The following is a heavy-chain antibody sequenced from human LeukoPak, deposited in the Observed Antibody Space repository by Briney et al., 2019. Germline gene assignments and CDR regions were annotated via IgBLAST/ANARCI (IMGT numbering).Heavy chain of an antibody. J-gene: IGHJ4*02. CDR2: IIPISGTA. CDR1: GGTFSSYA. V-gene: IGHV1-69*05. Sequence: ASVKVSCKASGGTFSSYAISWVRQAPGQGLEWMGRIIPISGTANYAQKFQGRVTITTDESTSTAYMELSSLRSEDTAVYYCAGHLYYYDSSGHWGYFDYWGQGTLVTVSS. D-gene: IGHD3-22*01. CDR3: AGHLYYYDSSGHWGYFDY.